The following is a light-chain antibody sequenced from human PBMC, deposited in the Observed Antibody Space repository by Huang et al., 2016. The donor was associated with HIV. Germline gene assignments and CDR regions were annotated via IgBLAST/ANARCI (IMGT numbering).Light chain of an antibody. CDR1: QSVTNY. CDR2: DAS. Sequence: EIVLTQSPATLYLSPGERDTLSCRASQSVTNYLAWYQQKPGQPPRLLIYDASNRATGVPARFSGSWSGTDFTLTISSLEPEDFAVYYCQQRGNWPPVTFGGGTKVEIK. CDR3: QQRGNWPPVT. J-gene: IGKJ4*01. V-gene: IGKV3-11*01.